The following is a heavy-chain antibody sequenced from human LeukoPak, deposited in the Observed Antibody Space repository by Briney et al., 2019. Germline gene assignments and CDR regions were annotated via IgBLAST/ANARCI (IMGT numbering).Heavy chain of an antibody. CDR3: ARPGGYSYGYGPVGAFDI. D-gene: IGHD5-18*01. Sequence: GASVKVSCKASGYTFTSYGISWVRQAPGQGLEWMGWISAYNGNTNYAQKLQGRVTMTTDTSTSTAYMELRSLRSDDTAVYYCARPGGYSYGYGPVGAFDIWGQGTMVTVSS. CDR2: ISAYNGNT. J-gene: IGHJ3*02. V-gene: IGHV1-18*01. CDR1: GYTFTSYG.